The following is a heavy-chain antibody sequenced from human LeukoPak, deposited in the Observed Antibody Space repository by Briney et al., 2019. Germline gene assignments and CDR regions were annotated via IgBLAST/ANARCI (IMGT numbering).Heavy chain of an antibody. J-gene: IGHJ4*02. CDR3: AREEMAVEIDY. V-gene: IGHV1-2*02. D-gene: IGHD5-24*01. CDR1: GYIFTGYY. CDR2: INPNSGGT. Sequence: GESLKISCQASGYIFTGYYMHWVRQAPGQGLEWMGWINPNSGGTNYAQKFQGRVTMTRDTSISTAYMELSRLRSDDTAVYYCAREEMAVEIDYWGQGTLVTVSS.